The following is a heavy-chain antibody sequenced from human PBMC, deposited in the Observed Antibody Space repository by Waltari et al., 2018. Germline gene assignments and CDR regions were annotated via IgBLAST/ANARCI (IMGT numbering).Heavy chain of an antibody. J-gene: IGHJ4*02. Sequence: EVYLVESGGNLVQPGGSLRLSCAASGFTFSNYWMDWVRQAPGKGLGWVANIKEDGSESHYVDSVKGRFTISRDNAQNLLSLQMDSLRAEDTAVYYCSVSLNDWGQGTLVTVSS. CDR2: IKEDGSES. CDR1: GFTFSNYW. V-gene: IGHV3-7*01. CDR3: SVSLND.